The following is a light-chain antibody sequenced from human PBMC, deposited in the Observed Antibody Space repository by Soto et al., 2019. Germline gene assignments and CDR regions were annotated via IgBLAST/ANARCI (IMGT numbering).Light chain of an antibody. CDR3: QQYSRLWS. V-gene: IGKV1-5*03. CDR1: ESISTW. CDR2: GAS. J-gene: IGKJ1*01. Sequence: DIQMTQSPSSLSASVGDRVTITCRASESISTWLAWYHQKPGKAPKLLIYGASSLESGVPPRFSGDGSETDFTLNISSLQRDDFGTYYCQQYSRLWSFGQGTQVDI.